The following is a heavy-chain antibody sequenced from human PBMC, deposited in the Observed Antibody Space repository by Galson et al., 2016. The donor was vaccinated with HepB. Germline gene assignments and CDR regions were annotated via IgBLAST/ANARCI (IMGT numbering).Heavy chain of an antibody. Sequence: SLRLSCAVSGFPFIHAWMSWVRQAPGKGLEWVSLIYSGGGTHYVDSVKGRFIISRDNSKHTLYLQMNSLRVEDTAVYYCARGGNYGYTWGLGTLSPSPQ. CDR3: ARGGNYGYT. D-gene: IGHD1-26*01. V-gene: IGHV3-53*01. CDR2: IYSGGGT. CDR1: GFPFIHAW. J-gene: IGHJ4*02.